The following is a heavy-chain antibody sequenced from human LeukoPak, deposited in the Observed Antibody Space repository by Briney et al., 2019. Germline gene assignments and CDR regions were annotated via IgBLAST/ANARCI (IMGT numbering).Heavy chain of an antibody. CDR1: GGSFSGYY. V-gene: IGHV4-34*01. CDR3: ARLRSGWYPLAFDY. Sequence: ASETLSLTCAVYGGSFSGYYWSRIRQPPGKGLEWIGEINHSGSTNYNPSLKSRVTISVDTSKNQFSLKLSSVTAADTAVYYCARLRSGWYPLAFDYWGQGTLVTVSS. CDR2: INHSGST. D-gene: IGHD6-19*01. J-gene: IGHJ4*02.